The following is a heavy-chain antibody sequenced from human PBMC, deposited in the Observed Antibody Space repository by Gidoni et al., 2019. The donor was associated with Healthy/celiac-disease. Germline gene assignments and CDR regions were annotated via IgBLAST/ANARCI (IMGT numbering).Heavy chain of an antibody. CDR3: ARGFSYDTSGYYYYY. CDR1: GDTFSRYA. V-gene: IGHV1-69*12. CDR2: IIPIFGTA. J-gene: IGHJ4*02. D-gene: IGHD3-22*01. Sequence: QVQLVQSGAEVKKPGSSVKVSCKASGDTFSRYAISWVRQAPGQGLEWMGGIIPIFGTANYAQKFHGRVTVTADESTSTVHMQLSSLRSEDTAVYYCARGFSYDTSGYYYYYWGQGTQVTVSS.